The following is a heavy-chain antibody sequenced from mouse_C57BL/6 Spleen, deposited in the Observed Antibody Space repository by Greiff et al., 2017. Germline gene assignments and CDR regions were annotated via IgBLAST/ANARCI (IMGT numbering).Heavy chain of an antibody. CDR3: ARGAYDGYYGSAWFAY. J-gene: IGHJ3*01. CDR1: GYTFTSYG. Sequence: QVQLQQSGAELARPGASVKLSCKASGYTFTSYGISWVKQRTGQGLEWIGEIYPRSGNTYYNEKFKGKATLTADKSSSTAYMELRSLTSEDSAVYLCARGAYDGYYGSAWFAYWGQGTLVTVSA. V-gene: IGHV1-81*01. D-gene: IGHD2-3*01. CDR2: IYPRSGNT.